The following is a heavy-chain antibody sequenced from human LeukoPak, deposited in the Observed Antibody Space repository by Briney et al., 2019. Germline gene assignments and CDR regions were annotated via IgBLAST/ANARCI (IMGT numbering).Heavy chain of an antibody. CDR3: ARDGIVGSPLFKFDY. Sequence: PGGSLRLSCAASGFTFSSYAMSWVRQAPGKGLEWVSAISGSGGSTYYADSVKGRFTISRDNSKNTLYLQMNSLRAEDTAVYYCARDGIVGSPLFKFDYWGQGTLVTVSS. CDR1: GFTFSSYA. V-gene: IGHV3-23*01. D-gene: IGHD1-26*01. CDR2: ISGSGGST. J-gene: IGHJ4*02.